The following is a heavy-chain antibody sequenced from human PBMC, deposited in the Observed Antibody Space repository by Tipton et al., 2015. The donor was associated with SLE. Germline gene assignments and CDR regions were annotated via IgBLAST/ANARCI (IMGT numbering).Heavy chain of an antibody. V-gene: IGHV3-7*03. CDR3: ARNRDFWSCYRFDY. Sequence: SLRLSCEDSGFTFSRSDMHWVRQAPGKGLEWVANINQDGSEESYVGSVKGRFTISRDNARNSMYLQMSSLRVEDTAIYYCARNRDFWSCYRFDYWGQGALVIVSS. CDR1: GFTFSRSD. J-gene: IGHJ4*02. CDR2: INQDGSEE. D-gene: IGHD3-3*01.